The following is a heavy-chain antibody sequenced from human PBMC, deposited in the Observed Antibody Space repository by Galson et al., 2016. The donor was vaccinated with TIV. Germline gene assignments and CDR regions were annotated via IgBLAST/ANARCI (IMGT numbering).Heavy chain of an antibody. CDR3: ARVNWARAFDY. J-gene: IGHJ4*02. Sequence: SVKVSCKASGYIFINYYIHWVRQAPGQGLEWLGWFNPDSGATDYAQKFQGRVTMTRDTSVSTAYMELSRLRSDDTAVYYCARVNWARAFDYWGQGSQVTVSS. CDR1: GYIFINYY. V-gene: IGHV1-2*02. D-gene: IGHD7-27*01. CDR2: FNPDSGAT.